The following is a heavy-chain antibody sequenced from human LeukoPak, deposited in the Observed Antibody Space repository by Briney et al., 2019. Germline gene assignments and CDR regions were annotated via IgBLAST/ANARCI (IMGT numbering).Heavy chain of an antibody. J-gene: IGHJ6*03. CDR1: AFTFSDYY. Sequence: GGSLRLSCAASAFTFSDYYMIWIRQAPGKGLEWVSSITSTSSYIYYTDSVKGRFTISRDNAENSLYLQMNSLRVEHTAVYYCARDPYSGSYEDYYYYYMDVWGKGTTVTISS. D-gene: IGHD1-26*01. CDR2: ITSTSSYI. V-gene: IGHV3-11*06. CDR3: ARDPYSGSYEDYYYYYMDV.